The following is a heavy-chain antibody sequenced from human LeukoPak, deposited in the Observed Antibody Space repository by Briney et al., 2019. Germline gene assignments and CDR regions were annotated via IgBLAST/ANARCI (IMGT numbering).Heavy chain of an antibody. D-gene: IGHD4-17*01. V-gene: IGHV4-39*01. Sequence: SETLSLTCTVSGGSISSSSYYWGWIRQPPGKGLEWIGSIYYSGSTYYDPSLKSRVTISVGTSKNQFSLKLSSVTAADTAVYYCARLTPTTVATELWGQETLVTVSS. CDR2: IYYSGST. CDR1: GGSISSSSYY. CDR3: ARLTPTTVATEL. J-gene: IGHJ4*02.